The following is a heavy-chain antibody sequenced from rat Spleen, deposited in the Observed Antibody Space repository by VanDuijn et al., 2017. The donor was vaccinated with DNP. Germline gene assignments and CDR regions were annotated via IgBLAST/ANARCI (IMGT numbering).Heavy chain of an antibody. CDR2: INTDGGST. J-gene: IGHJ1*01. D-gene: IGHD1-2*01. Sequence: EVQLVETGGGLVQPGRSLKLSCVASGFTFSSYWMYWIRQAPGKGLEWVASINTDGGSTYYPDSVKGRFTISRDNAENTVYLQMNSLRSEDTATYYCARLREQPYLYWYFDFWGPGTMVTVSS. V-gene: IGHV5-58*01. CDR3: ARLREQPYLYWYFDF. CDR1: GFTFSSYW.